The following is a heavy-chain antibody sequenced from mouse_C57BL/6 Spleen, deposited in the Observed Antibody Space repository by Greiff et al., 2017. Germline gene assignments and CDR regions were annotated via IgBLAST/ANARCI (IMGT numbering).Heavy chain of an antibody. D-gene: IGHD1-1*01. J-gene: IGHJ1*03. CDR1: GYTFTSYT. V-gene: IGHV1-4*01. CDR2: INPSSGYT. CDR3: ARGVVATYWYFDV. Sequence: VQLKESGAELARPGASVKMSCKASGYTFTSYTMHWVKQRPGQGLEWIGYINPSSGYTKYNQKFKDKATLTADKSSSTAYMQLSSLTSEDSAVYYCARGVVATYWYFDVWGTGTTVTVSS.